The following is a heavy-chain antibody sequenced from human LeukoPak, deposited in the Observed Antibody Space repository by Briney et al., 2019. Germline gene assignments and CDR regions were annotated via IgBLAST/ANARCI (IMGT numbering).Heavy chain of an antibody. J-gene: IGHJ4*02. Sequence: PSETLSLTCTVSGGSISSSSYYWGWIRQPPGKGLEWIGSIYYSGSTYYNPSLKSRVTISVDTSKNQFSLKLSSVTAADTAVYYCARVGATIRQALSAYFDYWGQGTLVTVSS. CDR2: IYYSGST. CDR3: ARVGATIRQALSAYFDY. D-gene: IGHD1-26*01. CDR1: GGSISSSSYY. V-gene: IGHV4-39*07.